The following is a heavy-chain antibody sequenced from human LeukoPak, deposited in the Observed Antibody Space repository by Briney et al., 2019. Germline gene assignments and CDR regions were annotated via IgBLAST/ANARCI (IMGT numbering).Heavy chain of an antibody. J-gene: IGHJ4*02. V-gene: IGHV3-7*01. CDR1: GFSFSGFW. Sequence: GGPLRLSCAASGFSFSGFWMSWLRQAPGKGLEWVANIKEDGKKIYQVDSLKGRFTISRDNAKNSLFLQMNSLRVEDTAIYYCARGQNWNHDFWGQGTLVTVSS. CDR3: ARGQNWNHDF. CDR2: IKEDGKKI. D-gene: IGHD1-14*01.